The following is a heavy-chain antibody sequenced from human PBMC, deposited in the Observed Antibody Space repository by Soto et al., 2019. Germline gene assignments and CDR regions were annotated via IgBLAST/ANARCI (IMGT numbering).Heavy chain of an antibody. CDR3: TTGSVEGV. Sequence: EVQLVESGGGLVKPGGSLRLSCAASDFTITNAWMNWVRQAPGKGLEWVGRIKTKAEGGATDYAAPLKGRFTISRDDSRNTLFLQMNSLKTADTAVYYCTTGSVEGVRGQGATVTVSS. CDR1: DFTITNAW. CDR2: IKTKAEGGAT. V-gene: IGHV3-15*07. J-gene: IGHJ6*02. D-gene: IGHD2-15*01.